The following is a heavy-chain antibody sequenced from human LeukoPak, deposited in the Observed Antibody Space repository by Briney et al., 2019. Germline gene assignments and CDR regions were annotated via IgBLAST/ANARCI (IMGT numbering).Heavy chain of an antibody. J-gene: IGHJ4*02. Sequence: GGSLRLSCAASGFTFDDYAMHWVRHAPGKGLEWVSGISWNSGSIGYADSVKGRFTISRDNAKNSLYLQMNSLRAEDTALYYCAKDRGTMIVVYYSDYWGQGTLVTVSS. CDR3: AKDRGTMIVVYYSDY. CDR1: GFTFDDYA. V-gene: IGHV3-9*01. CDR2: ISWNSGSI. D-gene: IGHD3-22*01.